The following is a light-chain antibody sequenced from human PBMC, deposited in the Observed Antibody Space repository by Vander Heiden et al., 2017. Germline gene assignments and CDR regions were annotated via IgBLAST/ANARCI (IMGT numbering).Light chain of an antibody. CDR2: GAS. V-gene: IGKV3-15*01. CDR3: QQYNNWPPGT. J-gene: IGKJ4*01. CDR1: QSVSSN. Sequence: EIVMTHSPATLSVSPGERATLSCRASQSVSSNLAWYQQKPGQAPRLLIYGASTRATGIPAGFSGSGSGTEFTLTISSLQSEDFAIYYCQQYNNWPPGTFGGGTKVEIK.